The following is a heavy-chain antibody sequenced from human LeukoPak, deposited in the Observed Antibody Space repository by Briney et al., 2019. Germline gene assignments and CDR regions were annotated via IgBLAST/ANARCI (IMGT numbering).Heavy chain of an antibody. V-gene: IGHV3-30-3*01. J-gene: IGHJ3*02. CDR1: GFTFSSYA. CDR3: ARCFLGSSWYQDAFDI. CDR2: ISYDGSNK. D-gene: IGHD6-13*01. Sequence: GGSLRLSCAASGFTFSSYAMHWVRQAPGKGLEWVAVISYDGSNKYYADSVKGRFTISRDNSKNTLYLQMNSLRAEDTAVYYCARCFLGSSWYQDAFDIWGQGTMVTVSS.